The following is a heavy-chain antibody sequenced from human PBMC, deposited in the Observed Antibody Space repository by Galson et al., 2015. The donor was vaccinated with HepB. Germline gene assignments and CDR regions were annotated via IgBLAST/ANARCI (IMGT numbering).Heavy chain of an antibody. CDR3: ARAGYYYDSSEVDY. V-gene: IGHV3-7*01. D-gene: IGHD3-22*01. J-gene: IGHJ4*02. CDR1: GFTFSTYW. CDR2: IKQDGSEK. Sequence: SLRLSCAASGFTFSTYWMSWVRQAPGKGLEWVANIKQDGSEKYYVDSVKGRFTISRDNAKNSLYLQMNSLRAEDTAVYYCARAGYYYDSSEVDYWGQGTLVTVSS.